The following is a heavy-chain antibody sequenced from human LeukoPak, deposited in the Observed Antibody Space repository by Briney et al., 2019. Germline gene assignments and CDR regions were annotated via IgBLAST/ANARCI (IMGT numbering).Heavy chain of an antibody. CDR2: IYTSGST. CDR3: ARVLYSSSSWGLDY. CDR1: GGSISSYY. Sequence: PSGTLSLTCTVSGGSISSYYWSWIRQPAGKGLEWIGRIYTSGSTNYNPSLKSRVTMSVDTSKNQFSLKLSSVTAADTAVYYCARVLYSSSSWGLDYWGQGTLVTVSS. J-gene: IGHJ4*02. D-gene: IGHD6-6*01. V-gene: IGHV4-4*07.